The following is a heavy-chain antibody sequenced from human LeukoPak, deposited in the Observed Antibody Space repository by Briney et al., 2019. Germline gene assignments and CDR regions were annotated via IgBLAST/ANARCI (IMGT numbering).Heavy chain of an antibody. Sequence: ASVKVSCKASGYTFTGYYMHWVRQAPGQGLEWMGWINPNSGGTNYAQKFQGRVTMTRDTSISTAYMELSRLRSDDTAVYYCARDYYDSSGYYLGYDYWGQGTLVTVSS. CDR2: INPNSGGT. CDR1: GYTFTGYY. CDR3: ARDYYDSSGYYLGYDY. V-gene: IGHV1-2*02. J-gene: IGHJ4*02. D-gene: IGHD3-22*01.